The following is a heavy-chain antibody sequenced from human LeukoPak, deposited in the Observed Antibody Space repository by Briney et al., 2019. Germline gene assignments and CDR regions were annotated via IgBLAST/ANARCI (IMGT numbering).Heavy chain of an antibody. CDR2: ISSSSSYI. V-gene: IGHV3-21*01. D-gene: IGHD3-3*01. CDR1: GFTFSSYS. CDR3: ARSRGDDFWSGYLFYYYMDV. Sequence: GGSLRLSCAASGFTFSSYSMNWVRQAPGKGLEWVPSISSSSSYISYADSVKGRFTISRDNAKNSLYLQMNSLRAEDTAVYYCARSRGDDFWSGYLFYYYMDVWGKGTTVTVSS. J-gene: IGHJ6*03.